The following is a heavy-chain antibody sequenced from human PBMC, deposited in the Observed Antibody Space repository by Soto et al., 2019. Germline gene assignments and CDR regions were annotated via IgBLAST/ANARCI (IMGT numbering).Heavy chain of an antibody. Sequence: EVQLVESGGGLVQPGKALRLSCAASGFTFSKYWIHWVRQAPGKGPVWVSYISSDGTTTDYADSVKGRFTISRDNAKNTMYLQMDSLRAEDTAVYYCAIQDCSNDVCLEAAATVGGALEYWGQGAQVTVSS. CDR2: ISSDGTTT. CDR1: GFTFSKYW. D-gene: IGHD2-8*01. J-gene: IGHJ4*02. CDR3: AIQDCSNDVCLEAAATVGGALEY. V-gene: IGHV3-74*01.